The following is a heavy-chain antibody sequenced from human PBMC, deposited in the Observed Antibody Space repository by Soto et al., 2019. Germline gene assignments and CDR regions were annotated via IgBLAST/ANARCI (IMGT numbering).Heavy chain of an antibody. V-gene: IGHV1-69*02. CDR3: ARGRIQLWTIDY. D-gene: IGHD5-18*01. CDR1: GGTFSSYT. Sequence: QVQLVQSGAEVKKPGSSVKVSCKASGGTFSSYTISWVRQAPGQGLEWMGRIIPILGIANYAQKFQGRVTITADKSTSTAYMELSSLRSEDTAVYCCARGRIQLWTIDYWGQGTLVTVSS. CDR2: IIPILGIA. J-gene: IGHJ4*02.